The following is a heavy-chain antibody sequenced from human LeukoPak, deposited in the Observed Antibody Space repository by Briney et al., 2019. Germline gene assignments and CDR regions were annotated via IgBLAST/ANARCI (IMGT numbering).Heavy chain of an antibody. D-gene: IGHD5-18*01. V-gene: IGHV1-69*13. Sequence: SVKVSCKASGGTFSSYAINWVRQAPGQGLEWMGGIIPIFGTANYAQKFQGRVTITADESTSTAYMELSSLRSEDTAVYYCARARRIQLWLGVSWFDPWGQGTLVTVSS. CDR3: ARARRIQLWLGVSWFDP. CDR1: GGTFSSYA. CDR2: IIPIFGTA. J-gene: IGHJ5*02.